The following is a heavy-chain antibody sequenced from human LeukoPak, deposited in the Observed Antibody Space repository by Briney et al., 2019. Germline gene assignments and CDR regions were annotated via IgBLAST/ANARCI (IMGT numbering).Heavy chain of an antibody. J-gene: IGHJ4*02. CDR1: GGSISSYY. V-gene: IGHV4-59*01. CDR2: IYYSGST. CDR3: ARVRRGYNSPGAYYFDY. Sequence: PSETLSLTCTVSGGSISSYYWSWIRQPPGKGLEWIGYIYYSGSTNYNPSLKSRVTISVDTSKNQFSLKLSSVTAADTAVYYCARVRRGYNSPGAYYFDYWGQGTLVTVSS. D-gene: IGHD5-24*01.